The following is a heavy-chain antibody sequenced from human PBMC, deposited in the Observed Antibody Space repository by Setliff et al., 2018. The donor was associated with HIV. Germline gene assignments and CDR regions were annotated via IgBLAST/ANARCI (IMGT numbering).Heavy chain of an antibody. Sequence: SETLSLTCGVSGYSMSSGYYWGWIRQPPGKGLEWIGNVYHTGSTYYNPSLKSRVTISVDTSKNQFSLTLTSVTATDTAVYYCARTLAAAGPGYYYSYYMDVWGKGTTVTVSS. J-gene: IGHJ6*03. CDR2: VYHTGST. CDR3: ARTLAAAGPGYYYSYYMDV. CDR1: GYSMSSGYY. D-gene: IGHD6-13*01. V-gene: IGHV4-38-2*01.